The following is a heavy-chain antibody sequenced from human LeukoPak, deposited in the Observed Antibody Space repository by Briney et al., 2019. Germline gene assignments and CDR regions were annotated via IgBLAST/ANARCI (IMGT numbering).Heavy chain of an antibody. CDR2: IYSSGST. J-gene: IGHJ4*02. D-gene: IGHD4-17*01. CDR1: GGSISSYY. V-gene: IGHV4-59*08. CDR3: ARHDYGGGYYFDY. Sequence: PSETLSLTCTVSGGSISSYYWSWIRQPPGKGLEWIGYIYSSGSTNYNPSLKSRVTISVDTSKNQFSLKLSSVTAADTAVYFCARHDYGGGYYFDYWGQGTLVTVSS.